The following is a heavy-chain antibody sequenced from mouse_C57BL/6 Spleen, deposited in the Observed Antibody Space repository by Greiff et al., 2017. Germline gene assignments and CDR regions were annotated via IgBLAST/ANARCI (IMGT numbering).Heavy chain of an antibody. V-gene: IGHV7-1*01. J-gene: IGHJ3*01. Sequence: EVQLVESGGGLVQSGRSLRLSCATSGFTFSDFYMEWVRQAPGKGLEWIAASRNKANDYTTEYSASVKGRFIVSRDTSQSILYLQMNALRAEDTAIYYCARDDSSGYVRFAYWGQGTLVTVSA. CDR3: ARDDSSGYVRFAY. CDR2: SRNKANDYTT. CDR1: GFTFSDFY. D-gene: IGHD3-2*02.